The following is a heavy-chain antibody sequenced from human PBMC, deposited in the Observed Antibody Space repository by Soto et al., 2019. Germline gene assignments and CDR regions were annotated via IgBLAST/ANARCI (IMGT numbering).Heavy chain of an antibody. CDR3: ARVGYSGYDYYYYYMEV. Sequence: GGSLRLSCAASGFTFSSYGMHWVRQAPGKGLEWVAVIWYDGSNKYYADSVKGRFTISRDNSKNTLYLQMNSLRAEDTAVYYCARVGYSGYDYYYYYMEVWGKGTTVTVSS. J-gene: IGHJ6*03. CDR2: IWYDGSNK. CDR1: GFTFSSYG. V-gene: IGHV3-33*01. D-gene: IGHD5-12*01.